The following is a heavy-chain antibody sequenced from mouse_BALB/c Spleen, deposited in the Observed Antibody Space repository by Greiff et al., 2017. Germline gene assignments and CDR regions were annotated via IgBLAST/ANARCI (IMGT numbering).Heavy chain of an antibody. Sequence: QVQLKQSGAELMKPGASVKISCKATGYTFSSYWIEWVKQRPGHGLEWIGEILPGSGSTNYNEKFKGKATFTADTSSNTAYMQLSSLTSEDSAVYYCARYRFLGHFDYWGQGTTLTVSS. CDR3: ARYRFLGHFDY. V-gene: IGHV1-9*01. J-gene: IGHJ2*01. D-gene: IGHD4-1*01. CDR2: ILPGSGST. CDR1: GYTFSSYW.